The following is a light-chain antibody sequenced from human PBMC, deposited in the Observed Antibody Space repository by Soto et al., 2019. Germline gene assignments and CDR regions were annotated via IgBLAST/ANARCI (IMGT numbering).Light chain of an antibody. CDR2: GAS. V-gene: IGKV3-20*01. CDR3: QQYNNWPLVYS. CDR1: QSVSSSY. Sequence: EIVLTQSPGTLSLSPGERATLSCRASQSVSSSYLAWYQQKPGQAPRLLIYGASSRATGIPDRFSGSGSGTDFTLTISRLEPEDFAVYYCQQYNNWPLVYSFGQGTKVDIK. J-gene: IGKJ2*03.